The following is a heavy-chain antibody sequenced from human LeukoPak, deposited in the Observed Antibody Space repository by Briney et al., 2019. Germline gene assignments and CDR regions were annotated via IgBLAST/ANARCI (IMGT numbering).Heavy chain of an antibody. D-gene: IGHD3-10*01. CDR2: IGGGGTNT. Sequence: GGSLRLSCAASGFTFSSYAISWVRQAPGKGLEWVSAIGGGGTNTYYAESVKGRFTISRDNSKNTVYLQMRAEDTAVYYCANSRGYGSGNLWAQGTLVNVGS. CDR3: ANSRGYGSGNL. J-gene: IGHJ5*02. V-gene: IGHV3-23*01. CDR1: GFTFSSYA.